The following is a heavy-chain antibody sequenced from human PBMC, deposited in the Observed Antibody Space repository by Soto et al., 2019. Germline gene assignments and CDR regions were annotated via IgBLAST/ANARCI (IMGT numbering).Heavy chain of an antibody. V-gene: IGHV3-15*01. Sequence: EVQLVESGGGLVKPGGSLRLSCAASGFTFSNAWMSWVRQAPGKGLEWVGRIKSKTDGGTTDYAAPVKGRFTISRDDSKNTLYLQMDSLKTEDTAVYYCTTDLGGDTAIVPQFEYCGQGTLVTVSS. J-gene: IGHJ4*02. D-gene: IGHD5-18*01. CDR3: TTDLGGDTAIVPQFEY. CDR2: IKSKTDGGTT. CDR1: GFTFSNAW.